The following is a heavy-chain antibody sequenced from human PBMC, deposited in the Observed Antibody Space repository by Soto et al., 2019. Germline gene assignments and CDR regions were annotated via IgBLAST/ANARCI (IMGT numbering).Heavy chain of an antibody. J-gene: IGHJ4*02. Sequence: ASVKVSCKASGFTFTSSAVQWVRQARGQRLEWIGWIVVGSGNTNYAQKFQERVTITRDMSTSTAYMELTSLRAEDTALYYCAKLGMTTINRDYWGQGTQVTVSS. CDR1: GFTFTSSA. D-gene: IGHD5-12*01. CDR3: AKLGMTTINRDY. CDR2: IVVGSGNT. V-gene: IGHV1-58*01.